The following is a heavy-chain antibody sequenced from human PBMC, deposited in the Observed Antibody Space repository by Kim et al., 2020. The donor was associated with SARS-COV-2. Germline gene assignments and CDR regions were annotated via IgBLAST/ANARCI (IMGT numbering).Heavy chain of an antibody. V-gene: IGHV3-74*01. J-gene: IGHJ3*02. CDR1: GFNINRYW. Sequence: GGSLRLSCIGSGFNINRYWIHWVRQAPGKGLVLVSRINSDGGDIRYGASVDGRLTISRDYAKNTVFLQMNSLRGDDTAVYYCVRDPLAKDGFDIWGQGAMVTLPS. D-gene: IGHD5-12*01. CDR3: VRDPLAKDGFDI. CDR2: INSDGGDI.